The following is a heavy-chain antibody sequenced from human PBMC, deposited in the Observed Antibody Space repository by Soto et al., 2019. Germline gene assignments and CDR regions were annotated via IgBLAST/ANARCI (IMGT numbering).Heavy chain of an antibody. J-gene: IGHJ4*02. Sequence: SETLSLTCTVSGGSISSYYWSWIRQPPGKGLEWIGYIYYSGSTNYNPSLKSRVTISVDTSKNQFSLKLNSMTAADTAVYYCAKDLSEGSAYFEYWGQGTLVTVSS. CDR2: IYYSGST. V-gene: IGHV4-59*12. CDR1: GGSISSYY. CDR3: AKDLSEGSAYFEY. D-gene: IGHD3-10*01.